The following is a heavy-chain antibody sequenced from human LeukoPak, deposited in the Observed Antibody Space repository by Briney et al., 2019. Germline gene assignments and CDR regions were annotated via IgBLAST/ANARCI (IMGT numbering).Heavy chain of an antibody. Sequence: GGSLRLSCAASGFTFSSYAMSCNRQATGPWLEWVSAISGSGGSTYYADSVKGRFTISRDNSKNTLYLQMNGLRAEDTAVYYCANTPRRSGYRWQNYYYYYMDVWGKGTTVTVSS. V-gene: IGHV3-23*01. CDR3: ANTPRRSGYRWQNYYYYYMDV. CDR2: ISGSGGST. CDR1: GFTFSSYA. D-gene: IGHD3-22*01. J-gene: IGHJ6*03.